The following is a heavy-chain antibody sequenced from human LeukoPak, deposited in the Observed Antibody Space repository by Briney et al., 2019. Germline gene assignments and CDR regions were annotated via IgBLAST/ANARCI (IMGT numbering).Heavy chain of an antibody. J-gene: IGHJ5*02. CDR1: GFTFSSYS. CDR2: TSSSSSYI. D-gene: IGHD1-26*01. V-gene: IGHV3-21*01. Sequence: GGSLRLSCAASGFTFSSYSMNWVRQAPGKGLEWVSSTSSSSSYIYYADSVKGRFTISRDNAKNSLYLQMNSLRAEDTAVYYCARENSGSYEGDNWFDPWGQGTLVTVSS. CDR3: ARENSGSYEGDNWFDP.